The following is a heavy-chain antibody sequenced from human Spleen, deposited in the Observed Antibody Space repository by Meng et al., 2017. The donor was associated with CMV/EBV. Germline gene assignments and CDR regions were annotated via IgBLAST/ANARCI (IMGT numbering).Heavy chain of an antibody. CDR3: ARPSALFASNDY. CDR2: INPADSDI. Sequence: KVSCKASGYTFSTYDINWVRQMPGKGLEWMGIINPADSDIEYRPSFQGQVTISVDTSISTAYLQWSSLRASDTAIYYCARPSALFASNDYWGQGTLVTVSS. J-gene: IGHJ4*02. D-gene: IGHD4-11*01. CDR1: GYTFSTYD. V-gene: IGHV5-51*01.